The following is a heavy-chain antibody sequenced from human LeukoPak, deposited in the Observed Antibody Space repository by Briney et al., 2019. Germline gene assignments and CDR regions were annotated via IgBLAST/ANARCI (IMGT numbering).Heavy chain of an antibody. J-gene: IGHJ4*02. CDR2: IYPGDSDT. Sequence: GGPLDTSCQGSGSRFTNLWIGGGRPLPGKGLGWMGIIYPGDSDTRYSPSVQGQVTISVDKSISTAYLQWSSLKASDTAMYYCARQGYSYGYNYWGQGTLVTVSS. CDR1: GSRFTNLW. V-gene: IGHV5-51*01. D-gene: IGHD5-18*01. CDR3: ARQGYSYGYNY.